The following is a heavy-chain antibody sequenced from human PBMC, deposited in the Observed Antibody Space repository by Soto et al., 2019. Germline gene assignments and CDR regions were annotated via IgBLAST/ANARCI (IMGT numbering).Heavy chain of an antibody. D-gene: IGHD2-21*01. Sequence: QLQLQESGPRLVKPWETLSLTCTVSGGSISSRSHYWGWIRQPPGKGLEWIGSIFYTGSAYYDPSLKSRLAMSVETSENHFSLKLSSVTAADTAVYYCARHDSGPIDSWGQGTLVTVSS. CDR3: ARHDSGPIDS. V-gene: IGHV4-39*01. J-gene: IGHJ4*02. CDR1: GGSISSRSHY. CDR2: IFYTGSA.